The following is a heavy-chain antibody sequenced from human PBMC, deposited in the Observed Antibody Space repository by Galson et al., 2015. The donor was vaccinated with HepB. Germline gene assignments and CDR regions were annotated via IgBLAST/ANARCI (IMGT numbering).Heavy chain of an antibody. CDR2: ISGSGGST. Sequence: SLRLSCAASGFTFSSYAMSWVRQAPGKGLEWVSAISGSGGSTYYADSVKGRFTISRDNSKNTLYLQMNSLRAEDTAVYYCAKVPDPPGGSYYYFDYWGQGTLVTVSS. J-gene: IGHJ4*02. CDR1: GFTFSSYA. V-gene: IGHV3-23*01. CDR3: AKVPDPPGGSYYYFDY. D-gene: IGHD1-26*01.